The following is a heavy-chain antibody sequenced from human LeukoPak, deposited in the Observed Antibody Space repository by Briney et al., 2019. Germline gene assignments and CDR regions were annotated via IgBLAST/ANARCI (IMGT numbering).Heavy chain of an antibody. CDR3: ARGGITIFGVVIIRDYYGMDV. CDR2: INAGNGNT. V-gene: IGHV1-3*01. Sequence: GASVKVSCKASGYTFTSYAMHWVRQAPGQRLEWMGWINAGNGNTKYSQKFQGRVTITRDTSASTAYMELSSLRSEDTAVYSCARGGITIFGVVIIRDYYGMDVWGQGTTVTVSS. D-gene: IGHD3-3*01. CDR1: GYTFTSYA. J-gene: IGHJ6*02.